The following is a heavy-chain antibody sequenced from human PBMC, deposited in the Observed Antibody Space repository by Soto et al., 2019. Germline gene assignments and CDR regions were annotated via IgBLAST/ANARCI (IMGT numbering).Heavy chain of an antibody. CDR2: INAGNGNT. V-gene: IGHV1-3*01. Sequence: ASVKVSCKASGYTFTSYGISWVRQAPGQRLEWMGWINAGNGNTKYSQKFQGRVTITRDTSASTAYMELNSLRDEDTAVYFCVRDRDLDRDMVHADLWGQGTLVTVSS. CDR1: GYTFTSYG. D-gene: IGHD5-18*01. J-gene: IGHJ4*01. CDR3: VRDRDLDRDMVHADL.